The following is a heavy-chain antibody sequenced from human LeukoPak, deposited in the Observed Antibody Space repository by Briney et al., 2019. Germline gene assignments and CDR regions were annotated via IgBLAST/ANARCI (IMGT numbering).Heavy chain of an antibody. CDR2: INHSGST. V-gene: IGHV4-34*01. D-gene: IGHD3-16*02. Sequence: SETLSLTCAVYGGSFSGYYWSWIRQPPGKGLEWIGEINHSGSTNYNPSLKSRVTISVDTSKNQFSLKLSSVTAADTAVYYCARRAFDYVWGSHRRYYFDYWGQGTLVTVSS. CDR3: ARRAFDYVWGSHRRYYFDY. J-gene: IGHJ4*02. CDR1: GGSFSGYY.